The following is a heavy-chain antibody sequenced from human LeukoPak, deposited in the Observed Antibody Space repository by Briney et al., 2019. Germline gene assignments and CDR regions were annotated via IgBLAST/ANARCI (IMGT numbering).Heavy chain of an antibody. V-gene: IGHV3-23*01. CDR3: AKDASPSGYYIFDY. D-gene: IGHD3-22*01. J-gene: IGHJ4*02. Sequence: PGGSLRLSCAASGFIFSSYTMSWVRQAPGKGLEWVSAISGSGASTFYADSVKGRFTISRDNSKNTLYLQMNSLRAEDTAVYYCAKDASPSGYYIFDYWGQGTLVTVSS. CDR2: ISGSGAST. CDR1: GFIFSSYT.